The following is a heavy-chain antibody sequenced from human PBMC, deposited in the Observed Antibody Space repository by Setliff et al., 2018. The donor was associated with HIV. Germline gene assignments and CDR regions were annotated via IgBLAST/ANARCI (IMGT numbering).Heavy chain of an antibody. D-gene: IGHD2-15*01. CDR2: IMSILNIA. CDR3: AKELSYCSGGSCYFDS. CDR1: GDNFNNVA. Sequence: SVKVSCKASGDNFNNVAFNWVRQAPGQGLEWMGGIMSILNIANYAQKFQGRVTITADKSTRTAYMELTSLRSEDTAVYYCAKELSYCSGGSCYFDSWGQGTLVTVSS. V-gene: IGHV1-69*10. J-gene: IGHJ4*02.